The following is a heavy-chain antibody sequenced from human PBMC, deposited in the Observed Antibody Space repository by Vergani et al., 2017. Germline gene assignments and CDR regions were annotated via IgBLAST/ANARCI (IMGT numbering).Heavy chain of an antibody. CDR1: GFTFDDYA. V-gene: IGHV3-9*01. Sequence: EVQLVESGGGLVQPGRSLRLSCAASGFTFDDYAMHWVRQAPGKGLEWVSGISWNSGSIGYADSVKGRFTISRDNAKNSLYLQMNSLRAEDTALYYCAKEGGQSFDYWGQGTLVTVSS. D-gene: IGHD3-16*01. CDR3: AKEGGQSFDY. J-gene: IGHJ4*02. CDR2: ISWNSGSI.